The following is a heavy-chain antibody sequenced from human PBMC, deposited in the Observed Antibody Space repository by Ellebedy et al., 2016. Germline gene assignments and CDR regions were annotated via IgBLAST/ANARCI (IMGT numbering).Heavy chain of an antibody. CDR1: TFGDYA. Sequence: TFGDYAMSWIRQHPGKGLEWIGYIYYSGSTYYNPSLKSRVTISVDTSKNQFSLKLSSVTAADTAVYYCAREGYGGNSASWGQGTLVTVSS. V-gene: IGHV4-31*02. D-gene: IGHD4-23*01. CDR2: IYYSGST. CDR3: AREGYGGNSAS. J-gene: IGHJ4*02.